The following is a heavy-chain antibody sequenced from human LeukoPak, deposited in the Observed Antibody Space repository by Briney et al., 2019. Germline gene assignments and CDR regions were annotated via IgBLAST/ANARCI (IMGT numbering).Heavy chain of an antibody. CDR2: ISYDGSNK. Sequence: GGSLRLSCAASGFTFSSYAMHWVRQAPGKGLEWVAVISYDGSNKYYADSVKGRFTISRDNSKNTLYLQMNSLRAEGTAVYYCARVIGLVDYFDYWGQGTLVTVSS. V-gene: IGHV3-30-3*01. D-gene: IGHD2/OR15-2a*01. CDR1: GFTFSSYA. J-gene: IGHJ4*02. CDR3: ARVIGLVDYFDY.